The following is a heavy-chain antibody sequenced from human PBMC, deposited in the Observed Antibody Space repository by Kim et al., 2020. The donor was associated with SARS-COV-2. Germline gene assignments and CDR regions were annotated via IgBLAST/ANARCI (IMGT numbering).Heavy chain of an antibody. CDR1: GFTFDDYA. J-gene: IGHJ4*02. D-gene: IGHD6-13*01. CDR3: AKGARPDIAAAGGAY. CDR2: ISWNSGSI. V-gene: IGHV3-9*01. Sequence: GGSLRLSCAASGFTFDDYAMHWVRQAPGKGLEWVSGISWNSGSIGYADSVKGRFTISRDNAKNSLYLQMNSLRAEDTALYYCAKGARPDIAAAGGAYWGQGTLVTVSS.